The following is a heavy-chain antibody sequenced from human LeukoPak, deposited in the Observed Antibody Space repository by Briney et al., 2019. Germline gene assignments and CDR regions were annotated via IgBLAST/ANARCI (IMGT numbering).Heavy chain of an antibody. D-gene: IGHD3-10*01. CDR1: GYTFTGYY. V-gene: IGHV3-23*01. Sequence: SCKASGYTFTGYYMHWVRQAPGKGLEWVSAISGSGGSTYYADSVKGRFTISRDNSKNTLYLQMNSLRAEDTAIYYCFREGGDWGQGTLVTVSS. CDR2: ISGSGGST. J-gene: IGHJ4*02. CDR3: FREGGD.